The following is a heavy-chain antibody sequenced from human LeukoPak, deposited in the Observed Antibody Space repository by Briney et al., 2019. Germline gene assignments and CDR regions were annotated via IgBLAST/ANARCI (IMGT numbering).Heavy chain of an antibody. D-gene: IGHD6-19*01. V-gene: IGHV1-18*01. CDR1: GGTFSSYA. CDR3: ARSGWVSPYWYFDL. Sequence: ASVKVSCKASGGTFSSYAISWVRQAPGQGLEWMGWISAYNGNTNYAQKLQGRVAMTTDTSTSTAYMELRSLRSDDTAVYYCARSGWVSPYWYFDLWGRGTLVTVSS. J-gene: IGHJ2*01. CDR2: ISAYNGNT.